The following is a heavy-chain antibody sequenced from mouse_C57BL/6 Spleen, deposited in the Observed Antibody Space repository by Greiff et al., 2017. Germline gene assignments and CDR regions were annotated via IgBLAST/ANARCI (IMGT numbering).Heavy chain of an antibody. Sequence: EVQGVESGAELVRPGASVKLSCTASGFNFNDDYMPWVKQRPEQGLEWIGWIDPENGDTEYVWKFQGKATITADTSSNTAYLQLSSLTSVDTAVYYCTTDSSGTCFAYWGQGTLVTVAA. D-gene: IGHD3-2*02. CDR2: IDPENGDT. J-gene: IGHJ3*01. CDR3: TTDSSGTCFAY. V-gene: IGHV14-4*01. CDR1: GFNFNDDY.